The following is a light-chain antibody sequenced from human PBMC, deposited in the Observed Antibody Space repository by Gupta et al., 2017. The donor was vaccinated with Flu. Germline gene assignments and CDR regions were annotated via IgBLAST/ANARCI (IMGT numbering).Light chain of an antibody. CDR1: QSLVYSDGNTY. J-gene: IGKJ1*01. CDR2: KVS. V-gene: IGKV2-30*01. Sequence: DVVLTPSPLSLPVTLGQPASISCRSSQSLVYSDGNTYLHWFQQRPGQSPRRLIYKVSHRESGVPDRFSGSGSGTDFTLKISRVEAEDVGVYYCMQGSRWPWAFGQGTKVEIK. CDR3: MQGSRWPWA.